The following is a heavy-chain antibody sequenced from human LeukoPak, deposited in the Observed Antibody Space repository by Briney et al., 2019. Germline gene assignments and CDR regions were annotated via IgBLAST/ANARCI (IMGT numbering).Heavy chain of an antibody. CDR2: VNLSGGST. CDR1: GYTLTSYF. V-gene: IGHV1-46*01. J-gene: IGHJ4*02. Sequence: ASVKVSCKDSGYTLTSYFMHWVRQAPGQGLEWMGLVNLSGGSTSYAQKFQGRVTMTRDMSTSTVCMELDSVRSEDTAVYYCARGSGDLGDYWGQGTLVTVSS. CDR3: ARGSGDLGDY. D-gene: IGHD7-27*01.